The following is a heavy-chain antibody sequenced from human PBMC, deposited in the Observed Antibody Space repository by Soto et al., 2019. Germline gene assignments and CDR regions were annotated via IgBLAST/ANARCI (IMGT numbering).Heavy chain of an antibody. CDR1: GFTFSSYS. D-gene: IGHD6-13*01. Sequence: EVQLVESGGGLVKPGGSLRLSCAASGFTFSSYSMNWVRQAPGKGLEWVSSISSSSSYIYYADSVKGRFTISRDNAKNSLYMQMNGLRSEDTAVYYCASTSGIAAAGTWYFDLWGRGTLVTVSS. CDR2: ISSSSSYI. J-gene: IGHJ2*01. CDR3: ASTSGIAAAGTWYFDL. V-gene: IGHV3-21*01.